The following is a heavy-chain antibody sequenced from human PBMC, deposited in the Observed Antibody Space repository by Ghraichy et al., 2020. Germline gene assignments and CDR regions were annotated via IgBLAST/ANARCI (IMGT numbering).Heavy chain of an antibody. J-gene: IGHJ4*02. D-gene: IGHD3-22*01. CDR3: ARLRTEEYYYDSSGYLPFDY. Sequence: SQTLSLTCTVSGGSISSSSYYWGWIRQPPGKGLEWIGSIYYSGSTYYNPSLKSRVTISVDTSKNQFSLKLSSVTAADTAVYYRARLRTEEYYYDSSGYLPFDYWGQGTLVTVSS. CDR1: GGSISSSSYY. V-gene: IGHV4-39*07. CDR2: IYYSGST.